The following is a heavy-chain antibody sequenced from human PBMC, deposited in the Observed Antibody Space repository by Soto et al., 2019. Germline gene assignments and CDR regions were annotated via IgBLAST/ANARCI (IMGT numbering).Heavy chain of an antibody. CDR3: ARVINHYYFDY. V-gene: IGHV3-53*01. CDR2: IYSGGST. Sequence: PGGSLRLSCAASGFTVSSNYMSWVRQAPGKGLEWVSVIYSGGSTYYADSVKGRFTISRDNSKNTLYLQMNSLRAEDTAVYYCARVINHYYFDYWGQGTLVTVSS. D-gene: IGHD3-22*01. CDR1: GFTVSSNY. J-gene: IGHJ4*02.